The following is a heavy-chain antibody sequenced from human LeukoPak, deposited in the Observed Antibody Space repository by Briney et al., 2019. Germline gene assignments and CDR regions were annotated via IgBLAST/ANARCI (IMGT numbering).Heavy chain of an antibody. V-gene: IGHV4-38-2*02. CDR2: IYHSGST. Sequence: SETLSLTCTVSGYSISSGYYWGWIRPPPGKGLEWIGIIYHSGSTYYNPSLKSRVTISVDPSKNQFSLKLSSVTAADTAVYYCARVGCSSTSCYPYYYMDVWGKGTTVTVSS. D-gene: IGHD2-2*01. CDR1: GYSISSGYY. CDR3: ARVGCSSTSCYPYYYMDV. J-gene: IGHJ6*03.